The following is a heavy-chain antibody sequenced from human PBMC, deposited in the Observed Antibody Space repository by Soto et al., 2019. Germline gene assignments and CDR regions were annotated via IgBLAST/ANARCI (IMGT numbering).Heavy chain of an antibody. CDR1: GVSIGSHDW. D-gene: IGHD5-18*01. J-gene: IGHJ4*02. CDR3: ATRDTGRVY. V-gene: IGHV4-4*02. CDR2: SHQSGNT. Sequence: QVQLQESGPGLVKPSGTLSLTCAVSGVSIGSHDWWTWVRQPPGKGLEWIGESHQSGNTNYNSSRERRVTISLDTSKNHFSLQLSSVTVADTAVYYCATRDTGRVYWGQGTLVTVSS.